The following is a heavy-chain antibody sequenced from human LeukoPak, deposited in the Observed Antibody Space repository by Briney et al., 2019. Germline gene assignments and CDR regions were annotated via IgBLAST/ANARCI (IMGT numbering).Heavy chain of an antibody. CDR3: ARLSGNGFDM. D-gene: IGHD1-26*01. CDR1: GGSISSYY. J-gene: IGHJ3*02. Sequence: SETLSLTCTVSGGSISSYYWSWIRQPPGKGLEWIGSIYYSGSTYYNPSLKSRVTISVDTSKNRFSLKLSSVTAADTAVYYCARLSGNGFDMWGQGTTVTVSS. CDR2: IYYSGST. V-gene: IGHV4-59*05.